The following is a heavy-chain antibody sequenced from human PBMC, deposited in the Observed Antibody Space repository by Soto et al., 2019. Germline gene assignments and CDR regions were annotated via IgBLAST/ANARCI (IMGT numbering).Heavy chain of an antibody. Sequence: QVQLQQWGAGLLKPSETLSLTCAVYGGSFSGYYWSWIRQPPGKGLEWIGEINHSGSTNYNPSLKGRVSKTVDTSKHQFALAASTVAAADTAVYYRAGGAAYFQHWGQGTLVTVSS. CDR3: AGGAAYFQH. V-gene: IGHV4-34*01. CDR1: GGSFSGYY. CDR2: INHSGST. J-gene: IGHJ1*01.